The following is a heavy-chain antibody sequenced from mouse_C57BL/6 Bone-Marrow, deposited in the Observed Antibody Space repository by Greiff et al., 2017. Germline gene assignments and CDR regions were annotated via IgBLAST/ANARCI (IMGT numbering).Heavy chain of an antibody. Sequence: EVMLVESGPELVKPGDSVKISCKASGYSFTGYFMNWVMQSHGKSLEWIGRINPYNGDTFYNQKFKGKATLTGDKSSSTAHMELRSLTSEDSAVYYCAIPFITTVVDYWYFDVWGTGTTVTVSS. CDR1: GYSFTGYF. D-gene: IGHD1-1*01. J-gene: IGHJ1*03. CDR3: AIPFITTVVDYWYFDV. V-gene: IGHV1-20*01. CDR2: INPYNGDT.